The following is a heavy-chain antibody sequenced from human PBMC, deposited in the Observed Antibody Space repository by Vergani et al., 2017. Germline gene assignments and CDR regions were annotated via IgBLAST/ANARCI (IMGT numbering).Heavy chain of an antibody. J-gene: IGHJ4*02. CDR3: AKQYFVSGNYLFDY. V-gene: IGHV3-30*02. CDR2: MRNDRRNI. D-gene: IGHD3-10*01. Sequence: QVQLVESGGGVVQPGGSLRLSCAASGFTFSNYGMHWVRQAPGKGLEWVAFMRNDRRNIYYADSVKGRFTISRDNSKDTLYLQMISLRADDTAVYYCAKQYFVSGNYLFDYWGQGTLVTVSS. CDR1: GFTFSNYG.